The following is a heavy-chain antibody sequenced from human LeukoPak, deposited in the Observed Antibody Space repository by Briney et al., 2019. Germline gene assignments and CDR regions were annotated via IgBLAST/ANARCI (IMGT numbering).Heavy chain of an antibody. CDR2: IWYDGSNK. CDR1: GFTFRGYG. J-gene: IGHJ5*02. CDR3: ARSVGGGVTGTGDWFDP. Sequence: GGSLRLSCAASGFTFRGYGMHWVRQAPGKGLEWVAVIWYDGSNKYYTDSVKGRFTISRDDSENTLYLQMNSLRAEDTAVYYCARSVGGGVTGTGDWFDPWGQGTLVTVSS. V-gene: IGHV3-33*01. D-gene: IGHD6-19*01.